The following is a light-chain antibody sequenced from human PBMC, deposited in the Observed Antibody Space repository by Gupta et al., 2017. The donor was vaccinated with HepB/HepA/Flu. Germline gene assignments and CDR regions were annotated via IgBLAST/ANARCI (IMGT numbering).Light chain of an antibody. CDR3: GAAYGSGGHLVVV. CDR2: VGTVVSGG. CDR1: SGYSKYK. V-gene: IGLV9-49*01. Sequence: QPVPTQPPSASASPGASVTLPCTLSSGYSKYKVDWYQQRPGKGARFVMRVGTVVSGGSKGDGIPDSFSGGCYGLKRYLKSMNKQEEDESDYHGGAAYGSGGHLVVVFGGGTKLTVL. J-gene: IGLJ3*02.